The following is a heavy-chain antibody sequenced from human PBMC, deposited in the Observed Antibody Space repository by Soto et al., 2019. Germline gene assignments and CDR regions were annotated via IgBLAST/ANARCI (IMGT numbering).Heavy chain of an antibody. CDR1: GFTFSSYS. CDR2: ISSSSSTI. Sequence: GGSLRLSCAASGFTFSSYSMNWVRQAPGKGLEWVSYISSSSSTIYYADSVKGRFTISRDNAKNSLYLQMNSLRDEDTAVYYCARDPLDYGDYVDRFDPWGQGTLVTVSS. D-gene: IGHD4-17*01. V-gene: IGHV3-48*02. CDR3: ARDPLDYGDYVDRFDP. J-gene: IGHJ5*02.